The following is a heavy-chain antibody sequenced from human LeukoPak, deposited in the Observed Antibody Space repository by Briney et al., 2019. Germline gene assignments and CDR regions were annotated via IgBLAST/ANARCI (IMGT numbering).Heavy chain of an antibody. D-gene: IGHD3-16*01. J-gene: IGHJ4*02. CDR3: ARGPWLSLNYFDY. V-gene: IGHV3-23*01. Sequence: GGSLRLSCAASGFTFDSYAMSWGRQAPGKGLEWVSSISGSDGNTYYADSVKGRFTISRDNSRNLLFLQMNSLRAGDTAVYYCARGPWLSLNYFDYWGQGTLVTVSS. CDR2: ISGSDGNT. CDR1: GFTFDSYA.